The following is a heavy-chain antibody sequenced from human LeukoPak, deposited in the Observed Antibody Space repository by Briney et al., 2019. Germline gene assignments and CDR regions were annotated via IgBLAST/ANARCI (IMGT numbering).Heavy chain of an antibody. D-gene: IGHD1-26*01. CDR1: GYTFTGYY. J-gene: IGHJ4*02. V-gene: IGHV1-2*06. CDR3: ARDRAIIVGATPGIGY. Sequence: ASVKVSCKASGYTFTGYYMHWVRQAPGQGLEWMGRINPNSGGTNYAQKFQGKVTMTRDTSISTAYMELSRLRSDDTAVYYCARDRAIIVGATPGIGYWGQGTLVTVSS. CDR2: INPNSGGT.